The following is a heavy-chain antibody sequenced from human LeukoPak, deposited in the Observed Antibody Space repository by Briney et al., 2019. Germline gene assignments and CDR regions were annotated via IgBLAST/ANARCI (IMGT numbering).Heavy chain of an antibody. CDR1: GVSISSSSYY. CDR2: IYYSGST. J-gene: IGHJ4*02. Sequence: GTLSLTCTGSGVSISSSSYYWGWIRQPPGKGLEWSGSIYYSGSTYYNPSLMRRVTISVDTSKNQFSPKLSPVTAADTAVYYCARLFLYWGQGTLVTVSS. D-gene: IGHD2/OR15-2a*01. CDR3: ARLFLY. V-gene: IGHV4-39*01.